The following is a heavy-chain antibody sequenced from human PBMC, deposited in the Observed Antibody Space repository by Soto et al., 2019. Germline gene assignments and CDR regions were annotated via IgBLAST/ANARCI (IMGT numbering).Heavy chain of an antibody. CDR3: AGSYYYDSSKGCSY. Sequence: GGSLRLSCAASGFTFSSYSMNWVRQAPGKGLDWVSYISSSSNTIYYADSVKGRYTISRDNAKNSLYLQMNSLRAEDTAVYYCAGSYYYDSSKGCSYCGQGTLVTVSS. J-gene: IGHJ4*02. V-gene: IGHV3-48*01. CDR1: GFTFSSYS. CDR2: ISSSSNTI. D-gene: IGHD3-22*01.